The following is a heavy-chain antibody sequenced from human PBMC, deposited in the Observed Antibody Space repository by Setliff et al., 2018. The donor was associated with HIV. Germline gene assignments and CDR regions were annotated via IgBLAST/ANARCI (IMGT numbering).Heavy chain of an antibody. D-gene: IGHD3-16*01. J-gene: IGHJ3*02. V-gene: IGHV3-30*03. CDR1: GFTFSDYG. CDR3: ARGGVGGAFDI. CDR2: IYYDGTNK. Sequence: GGSLRLSCAASGFTFSDYGMHWVRQAPGKGLEWVAVIYYDGTNKYYADSVKGRFTISRDNSKNTLYLQMSSLRPEDTAVYYCARGGVGGAFDIWGQGTMVTVSS.